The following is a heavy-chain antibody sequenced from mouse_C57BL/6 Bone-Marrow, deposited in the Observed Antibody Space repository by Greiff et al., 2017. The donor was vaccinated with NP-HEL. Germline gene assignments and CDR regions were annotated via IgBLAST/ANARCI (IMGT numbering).Heavy chain of an antibody. J-gene: IGHJ3*01. CDR3: ARGWDYDYELAY. Sequence: EVNLVESGGGLVKPGGSLKLSCAASGFTFSSYAMSWVRQTPEKRLEWVATISDGGSYTYYPDNVKGRFTISRDNAKNNLYLQMSHLKSEDTAMYYCARGWDYDYELAYWGQGTLVTVSA. CDR1: GFTFSSYA. V-gene: IGHV5-4*03. CDR2: ISDGGSYT. D-gene: IGHD2-4*01.